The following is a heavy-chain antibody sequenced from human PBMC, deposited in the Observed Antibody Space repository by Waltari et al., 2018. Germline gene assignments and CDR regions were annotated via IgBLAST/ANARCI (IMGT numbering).Heavy chain of an antibody. V-gene: IGHV4-30-2*01. Sequence: QLQLQESGSGLVKPSQTLSLTCAVSGGSISSGGYSWSWIRQPPGKGLEWIGYIYHSGSTYYNPSLKSLVTIAVDRSKNQFALKLGSVTAADTAVYYCAREVTMVRGGWFDPWGQGTLVTVSS. D-gene: IGHD3-10*01. CDR2: IYHSGST. J-gene: IGHJ5*02. CDR3: AREVTMVRGGWFDP. CDR1: GGSISSGGYS.